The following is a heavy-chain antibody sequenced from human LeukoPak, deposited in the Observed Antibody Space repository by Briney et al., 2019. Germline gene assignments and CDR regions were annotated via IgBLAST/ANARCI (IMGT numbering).Heavy chain of an antibody. Sequence: GGSLRLSCAASGFTFSDYYMGWIRQAPGKGLEWVSFITNTGTYTNYADSVKGRFTISRDNAKNSLYLQMNSLRAEDTAVYYCARETLSTVTTDRAFDYWGQGTLVTVSS. J-gene: IGHJ4*02. CDR2: ITNTGTYT. CDR1: GFTFSDYY. D-gene: IGHD4-17*01. V-gene: IGHV3-11*06. CDR3: ARETLSTVTTDRAFDY.